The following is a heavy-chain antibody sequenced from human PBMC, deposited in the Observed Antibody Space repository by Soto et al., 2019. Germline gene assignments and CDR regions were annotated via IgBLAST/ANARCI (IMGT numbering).Heavy chain of an antibody. D-gene: IGHD2-15*01. V-gene: IGHV1-69*13. Sequence: SVKVSCKASGGTFSSYAISWVRQAPGQGLEWMGGIIPIFGTANYAQKFQGRVTITADESTSTAYMELSSLRSEDTAVYYCARPLQGYCSGGSCYSGPGYYGMDVWGQGTRSPSP. J-gene: IGHJ6*02. CDR1: GGTFSSYA. CDR2: IIPIFGTA. CDR3: ARPLQGYCSGGSCYSGPGYYGMDV.